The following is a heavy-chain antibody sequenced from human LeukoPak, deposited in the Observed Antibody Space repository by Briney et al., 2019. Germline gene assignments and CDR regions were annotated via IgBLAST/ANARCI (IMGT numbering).Heavy chain of an antibody. V-gene: IGHV3-48*01. CDR3: ARDRDYASDV. CDR2: ISSSSSTI. J-gene: IGHJ6*04. Sequence: GGSLRLSCAASGFTFSSYEMNWVRQAPGKGLEWVSYISSSSSTIYYADSVKGRFTISRDNAKNSLYLQMNSLRAEDTAVYYCARDRDYASDVWGKGTTVTVSS. D-gene: IGHD4-17*01. CDR1: GFTFSSYE.